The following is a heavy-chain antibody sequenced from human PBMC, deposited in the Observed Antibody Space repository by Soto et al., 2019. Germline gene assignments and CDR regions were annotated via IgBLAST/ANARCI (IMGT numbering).Heavy chain of an antibody. CDR1: GDSITSGTYY. CDR3: ARRFPYSVYLESFDI. Sequence: QLQLQESGPGLVKPSETLSLTCTVSGDSITSGTYYWGWIRQSPGKGLEWIGSLDYRGRTYSNPSLNSRVAISVDTSKNQFSLRLSSVTAADTAVYYCARRFPYSVYLESFDIWGQGTLVAVSS. J-gene: IGHJ4*02. D-gene: IGHD2-15*01. V-gene: IGHV4-39*01. CDR2: LDYRGRT.